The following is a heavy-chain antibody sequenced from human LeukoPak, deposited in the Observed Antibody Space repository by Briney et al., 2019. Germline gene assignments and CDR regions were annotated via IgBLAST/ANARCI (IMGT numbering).Heavy chain of an antibody. D-gene: IGHD3-16*01. V-gene: IGHV3-21*01. Sequence: GGSLRLSCAASGFPFSTYSMNWVRQAPGKGLEWVSVISSSNSYIYYADSVKGRFTISRDNAKNALYLQMNSLRAEDTAVYYCAKDRANWAIDDWGQGTQVTVSS. J-gene: IGHJ4*02. CDR3: AKDRANWAIDD. CDR2: ISSSNSYI. CDR1: GFPFSTYS.